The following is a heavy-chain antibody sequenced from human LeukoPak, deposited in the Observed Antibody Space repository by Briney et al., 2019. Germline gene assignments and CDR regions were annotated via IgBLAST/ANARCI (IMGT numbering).Heavy chain of an antibody. CDR1: GFIFSSYA. V-gene: IGHV3-30*04. CDR2: ISYDGSNK. CDR3: ARRGGDDSSGLSYFDY. D-gene: IGHD3-22*01. Sequence: GGSLRLSCAASGFIFSSYAMHWVRQAPGKGLEWVAVISYDGSNKYYADSVKGRFTISRDNSKNTLNLQMNSLRAEDTAVYYCARRGGDDSSGLSYFDYWGQGTLVTVST. J-gene: IGHJ4*02.